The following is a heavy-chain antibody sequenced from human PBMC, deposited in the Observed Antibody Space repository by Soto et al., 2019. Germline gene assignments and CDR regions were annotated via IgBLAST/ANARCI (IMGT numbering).Heavy chain of an antibody. CDR1: GFTFSTYG. D-gene: IGHD2-21*01. J-gene: IGHJ4*02. CDR2: IWYDGSNK. V-gene: IGHV3-33*01. Sequence: QVQLVESGGGVVQPGRSLRLSCAASGFTFSTYGIHWVRQAPGKGLEWVAVIWYDGSNKYYADSVKGRFTISRDNSKNTLYLQMNSLRAEDTAVYYCARDGGGGYYYFDYRGQGTLVTVSS. CDR3: ARDGGGGYYYFDY.